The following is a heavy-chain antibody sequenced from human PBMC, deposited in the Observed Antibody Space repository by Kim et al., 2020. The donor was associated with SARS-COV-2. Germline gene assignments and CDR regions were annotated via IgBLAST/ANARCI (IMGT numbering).Heavy chain of an antibody. CDR3: ARAPIDYGDYGPFDY. Sequence: DPVKGRFTISRDNSKNTLYLQMNSLRAEDTAVYYCARAPIDYGDYGPFDYWGQGTLVTVSS. J-gene: IGHJ4*02. V-gene: IGHV3-30*01. D-gene: IGHD4-17*01.